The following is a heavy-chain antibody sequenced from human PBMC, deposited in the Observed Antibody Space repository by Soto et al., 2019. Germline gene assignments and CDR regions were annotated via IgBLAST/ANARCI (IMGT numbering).Heavy chain of an antibody. V-gene: IGHV1-18*01. CDR1: GYTFTKYG. CDR2: SSGYNGKT. D-gene: IGHD3-10*01. Sequence: QVQLVQSGAEVKKPGASVKVSRKASGYTFTKYGISWVRQAPGQGLEWMGWSSGYNGKTHEAEQLQDRVTMTTDTPTSTAFMGLRSLTSADTAVYFCARGPNFYGSGSYYNVGGVSYYYYMAVWGKGTTVTVSS. CDR3: ARGPNFYGSGSYYNVGGVSYYYYMAV. J-gene: IGHJ6*03.